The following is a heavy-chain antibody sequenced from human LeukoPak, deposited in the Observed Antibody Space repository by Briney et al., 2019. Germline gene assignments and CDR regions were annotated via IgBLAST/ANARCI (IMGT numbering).Heavy chain of an antibody. CDR3: ARAQSSYGWYFDY. CDR2: IYYSGST. CDR1: GGSISSGGYY. V-gene: IGHV4-31*03. D-gene: IGHD3-16*02. Sequence: KTSQTLSLTCTVSGGSISSGGYYWSWIRQHPGKGLEWIGYIYYSGSTYYNPSLKSRVTISVDTSKNQFSLKLSSVTAADAAVYYCARAQSSYGWYFDYWGQGTLVIVSS. J-gene: IGHJ4*02.